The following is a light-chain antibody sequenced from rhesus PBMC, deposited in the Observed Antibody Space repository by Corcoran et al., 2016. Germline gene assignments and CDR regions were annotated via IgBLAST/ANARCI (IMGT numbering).Light chain of an antibody. CDR2: EVS. Sequence: DIVMTQTPLSLSVTPGEPASISCRSSQSLLHSTGYPYLHWYLQKPGPSPQLLINEVSNRASGVPDRFSGSGAGTDFTLKISRVEAEDVGVYYCEQTLQTPLTFGGGTKVEIK. V-gene: IGKV2-78*01. CDR3: EQTLQTPLT. CDR1: QSLLHSTGYPY. J-gene: IGKJ4*01.